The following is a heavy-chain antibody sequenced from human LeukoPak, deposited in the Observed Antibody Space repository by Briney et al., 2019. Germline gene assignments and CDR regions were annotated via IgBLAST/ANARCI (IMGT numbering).Heavy chain of an antibody. CDR3: ASLYYYDNNGYYKFNY. D-gene: IGHD3-22*01. CDR1: GGSISSSSYS. Sequence: PSETLSLTCTVSGGSISSSSYSWTWIRQPPGKGLEWIGSIYYPGNTYYNPSLESRVTLSVDTSKNQFSLKLSSVTAADTAVYYCASLYYYDNNGYYKFNYWGQGTLVTVSS. J-gene: IGHJ4*02. CDR2: IYYPGNT. V-gene: IGHV4-39*07.